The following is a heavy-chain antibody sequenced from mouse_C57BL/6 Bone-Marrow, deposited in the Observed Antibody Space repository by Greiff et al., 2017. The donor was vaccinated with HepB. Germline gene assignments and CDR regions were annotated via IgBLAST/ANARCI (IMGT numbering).Heavy chain of an antibody. J-gene: IGHJ2*01. CDR2: IDPSDSYT. CDR1: GYTFTSYW. D-gene: IGHD2-5*01. CDR3: ARDPYYSNYVGY. V-gene: IGHV1-59*01. Sequence: QVQLQQPGAELVRPGTSVKLSCKASGYTFTSYWMHWVKQRPGQGLEWIGVIDPSDSYTNYNQKFKGKATLTVDTSSSTAYMQLSSLTSEDSAVYYCARDPYYSNYVGYWGQGTTLTVSS.